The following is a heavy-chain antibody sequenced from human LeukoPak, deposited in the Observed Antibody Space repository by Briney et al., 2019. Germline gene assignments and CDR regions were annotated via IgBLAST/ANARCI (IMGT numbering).Heavy chain of an antibody. D-gene: IGHD3-10*01. J-gene: IGHJ4*02. CDR1: AFTFSSYG. CDR2: IRYDGSNK. CDR3: ASEPYFYASGNYPLDN. Sequence: GGSLILSCAASAFTFSSYGMHWVRQAPGKGLEWVAFIRYDGSNKYYADSVKGRFTVSRDNSKYTLYLQMNSLRTEDTAVYYCASEPYFYASGNYPLDNWGQGTLVTVSS. V-gene: IGHV3-30*02.